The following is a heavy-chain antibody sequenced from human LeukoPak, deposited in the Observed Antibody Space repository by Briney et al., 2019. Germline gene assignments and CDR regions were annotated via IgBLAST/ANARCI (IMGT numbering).Heavy chain of an antibody. CDR2: ISGSGGST. CDR3: AKDLEGRGYSYGIDY. Sequence: GGSLRLSCAASGFTFSSYAMSWVRQAPGKGLEWVSAISGSGGSTYYADSVKGRFTISRDNSKNTLYLQMNSLRAEDTAVYYCAKDLEGRGYSYGIDYWGQGTLVTVSS. D-gene: IGHD5-18*01. V-gene: IGHV3-23*01. CDR1: GFTFSSYA. J-gene: IGHJ4*02.